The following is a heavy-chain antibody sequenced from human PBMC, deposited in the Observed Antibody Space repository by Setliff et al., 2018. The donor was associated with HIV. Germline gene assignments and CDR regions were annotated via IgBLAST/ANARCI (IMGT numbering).Heavy chain of an antibody. CDR2: IYYSGST. CDR1: GGSISSYY. D-gene: IGHD3-22*01. Sequence: LSLTCTVSGGSISSYYWGWIRQPPGKGLEWIGNIYYSGSTYYNPSLKSRVTISVDTSENQFSLRLNSVTAADTAVYYCARYRYYYDSSGYGRWFDPWGQGTLVTVSS. V-gene: IGHV4-39*01. CDR3: ARYRYYYDSSGYGRWFDP. J-gene: IGHJ5*02.